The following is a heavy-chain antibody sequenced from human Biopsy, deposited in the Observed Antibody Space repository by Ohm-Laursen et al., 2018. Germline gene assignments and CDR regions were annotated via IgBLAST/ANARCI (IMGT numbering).Heavy chain of an antibody. D-gene: IGHD2-2*01. CDR3: ARESALKWYQSLSYFNGMDV. CDR2: IYSGGDT. J-gene: IGHJ6*02. CDR1: GFTVYNNY. V-gene: IGHV3-66*01. Sequence: SLRLSCAASGFTVYNNYMTWVRQAPGKGLEWVSLIYSGGDTRYADSAKGRFTISRDNAKNSLFLHMNSLRAEDTAVYYCARESALKWYQSLSYFNGMDVWGQGTTVTVSS.